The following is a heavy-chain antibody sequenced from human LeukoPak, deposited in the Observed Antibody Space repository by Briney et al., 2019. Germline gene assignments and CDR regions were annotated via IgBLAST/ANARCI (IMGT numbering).Heavy chain of an antibody. CDR2: IIPIFGTA. Sequence: GASVKVSCKASGGTFSSYAISWVRQAPGQGLEWMGGIIPIFGTANYAQKFQGRVTITADKSTSTAYMELSSLRSEDTAVYYCVSARRIFHFDYWGQGTLVTVSS. CDR3: VSARRIFHFDY. D-gene: IGHD2-21*01. J-gene: IGHJ4*02. V-gene: IGHV1-69*06. CDR1: GGTFSSYA.